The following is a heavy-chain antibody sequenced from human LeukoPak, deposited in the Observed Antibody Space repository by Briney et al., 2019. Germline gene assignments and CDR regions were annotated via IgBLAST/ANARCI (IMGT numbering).Heavy chain of an antibody. CDR3: ARSITMVRGVMAFTFDY. CDR1: GGSISSGGYY. V-gene: IGHV4-31*03. D-gene: IGHD3-10*01. CDR2: IYYSGST. J-gene: IGHJ4*02. Sequence: KPSETLSLTCTVSGGSISSGGYYWSWIRQHPGKGLEWIGYIYYSGSTYYNPSLKSRVTISVDTSKNQFSLKLSPVTAADTAVYYCARSITMVRGVMAFTFDYWGQGTLVTVSS.